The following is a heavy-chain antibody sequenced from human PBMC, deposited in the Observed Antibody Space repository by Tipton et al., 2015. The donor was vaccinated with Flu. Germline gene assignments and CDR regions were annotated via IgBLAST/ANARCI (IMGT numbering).Heavy chain of an antibody. D-gene: IGHD6-13*01. CDR1: GGSISSSSYY. CDR2: IYYSGST. Sequence: LRLSCTVSGGSISSSSYYWGWIRQPPGKGLEWIGSIYYSGSTYYNPSLKNRVTISVDMSKNQFSLKLSSVTAADTAVYYCARGRAGIAAAGITDYWGQGTLVTVSS. J-gene: IGHJ4*02. V-gene: IGHV4-39*07. CDR3: ARGRAGIAAAGITDY.